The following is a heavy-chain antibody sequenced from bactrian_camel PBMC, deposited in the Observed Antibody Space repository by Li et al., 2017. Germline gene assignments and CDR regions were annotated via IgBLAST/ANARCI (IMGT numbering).Heavy chain of an antibody. CDR1: SEISSNLYC. Sequence: QVQLVESGGGSVQAGGSLRLSCAASSEISSNLYCMGWFRVGPGKEREGVAALSYSGATSYAESAKGRFTISRDNVENTLYLEMNTLKPDDTAMYYCAADPSDRTVCSWRSSWNFQGLGTQVTV. D-gene: IGHD6*01. CDR2: LSYSGAT. V-gene: IGHV3S53*01. J-gene: IGHJ4*01.